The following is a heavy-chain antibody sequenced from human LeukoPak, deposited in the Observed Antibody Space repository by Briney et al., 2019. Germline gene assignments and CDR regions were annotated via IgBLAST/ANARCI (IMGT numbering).Heavy chain of an antibody. CDR3: AREEKGGIQYYYDSSGYYSGIFDY. V-gene: IGHV4-4*07. CDR1: GGSISSYY. CDR2: IYTSGST. D-gene: IGHD3-22*01. J-gene: IGHJ4*02. Sequence: PSETLSLTCTVSGGSISSYYWSWIWQPAGKGLGWIGRIYTSGSTNYNPSLKSRVTMSVDTSKNQFSLKLSSVTAADTAVYYCAREEKGGIQYYYDSSGYYSGIFDYWGQGTLVTVSS.